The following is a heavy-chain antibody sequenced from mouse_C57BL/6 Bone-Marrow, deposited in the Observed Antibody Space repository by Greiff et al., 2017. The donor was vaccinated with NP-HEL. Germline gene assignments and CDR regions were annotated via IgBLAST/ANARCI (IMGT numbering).Heavy chain of an antibody. CDR3: AINYYGSSYGYFDV. V-gene: IGHV1-54*01. CDR1: GYAFTNYL. D-gene: IGHD1-1*01. Sequence: QVQLQQSGAELVRPGTSVKVSCKASGYAFTNYLIEWVKQRPGQGLEWIGVINPGSGGTNYNEKFKGKATLTADKSSSTAYMQLSSLTSEDSAVYFCAINYYGSSYGYFDVWGTGTTVTVSS. CDR2: INPGSGGT. J-gene: IGHJ1*03.